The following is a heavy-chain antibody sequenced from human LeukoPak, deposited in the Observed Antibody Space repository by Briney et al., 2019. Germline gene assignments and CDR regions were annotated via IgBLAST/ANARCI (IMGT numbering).Heavy chain of an antibody. CDR2: ISYDGSNK. CDR1: GFTFSSYA. D-gene: IGHD6-19*01. J-gene: IGHJ4*02. V-gene: IGHV3-30*04. Sequence: GGSLRLSCAASGFTFSSYAMHWVRQAPGKGLGWVAVISYDGSNKYYADSVKGRFTISRDNSKNTLYLQMNSLRAEDTAVYYCARRSASGWYFLDYWGQGTLVTVSS. CDR3: ARRSASGWYFLDY.